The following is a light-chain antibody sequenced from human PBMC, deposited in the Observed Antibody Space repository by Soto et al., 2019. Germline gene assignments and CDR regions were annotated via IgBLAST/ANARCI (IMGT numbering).Light chain of an antibody. J-gene: IGKJ4*01. CDR3: QQYNHWPPLT. CDR2: DST. Sequence: EVVLTQSQVTLSLSPVERASLSCMASQFLSSYLAWYQQIPGQPPRLLIYDSTNRAAGIPARFSGTGSGTDFTLTVTSLQSEDFAVYFCQQYNHWPPLTFGGGTKGDIK. V-gene: IGKV3D-15*01. CDR1: QFLSSY.